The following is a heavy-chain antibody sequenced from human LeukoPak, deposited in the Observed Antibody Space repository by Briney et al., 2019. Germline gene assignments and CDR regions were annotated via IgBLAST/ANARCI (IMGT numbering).Heavy chain of an antibody. V-gene: IGHV3-66*02. CDR2: IYSGGST. J-gene: IGHJ4*02. CDR3: AGSGLVFNFDY. CDR1: GFTVSSNY. Sequence: GGSLRLSCAASGFTVSSNYMSWVRQAPGKGLEWVSVIYSGGSTYYADSVKGRFTISRDNTKNTLYLQMNSLRAEDTAVYYCAGSGLVFNFDYWGQGTLVTVSS. D-gene: IGHD6-19*01.